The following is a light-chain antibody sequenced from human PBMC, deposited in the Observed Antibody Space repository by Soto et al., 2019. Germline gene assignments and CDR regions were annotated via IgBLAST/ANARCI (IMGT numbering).Light chain of an antibody. V-gene: IGKV1-33*01. CDR2: DAS. CDR1: QDISNY. Sequence: DIQMTQSPSSLSASVGDRVTITCQASQDISNYLNWYQQKPGKAPKLLIYDASNLETGVPSRFSGSGSGTDFTFTISSLQTEDIATYYYPQYYNLPLTFGGGTKVEIK. CDR3: PQYYNLPLT. J-gene: IGKJ4*01.